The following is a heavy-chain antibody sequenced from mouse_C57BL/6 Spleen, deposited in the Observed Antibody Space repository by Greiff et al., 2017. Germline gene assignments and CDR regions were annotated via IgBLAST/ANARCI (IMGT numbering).Heavy chain of an antibody. CDR1: GFTFSDYG. CDR2: ISSGSSTI. CDR3: ARQDRYDGYYAMDY. Sequence: VQLKESGGGLVKPGGSLTLSCAASGFTFSDYGMHWVRQAPEKGLEWVAYISSGSSTIYYADTVKGRFTISRDNAKNTLFLQMTSLRSEDTAMYYCARQDRYDGYYAMDYWGQGTSVTVSS. J-gene: IGHJ4*01. V-gene: IGHV5-17*01. D-gene: IGHD2-3*01.